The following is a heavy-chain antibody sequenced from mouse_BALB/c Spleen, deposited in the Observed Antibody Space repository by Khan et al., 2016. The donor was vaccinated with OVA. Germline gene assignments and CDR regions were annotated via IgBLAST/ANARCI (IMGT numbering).Heavy chain of an antibody. Sequence: EVQLQESGPGLVKPSQSLSLTCSVTGYSITSGYFWNWIRQFPGNKLEWMGYIRYDGNSNYNPSLKNRISITLDTSKNQFFLKLNSVTPEDTSTYYCARGGSSGPAWFAYWGQGTLVTVSA. CDR1: GYSITSGYF. J-gene: IGHJ3*01. D-gene: IGHD3-1*01. CDR3: ARGGSSGPAWFAY. CDR2: IRYDGNS. V-gene: IGHV3-6*02.